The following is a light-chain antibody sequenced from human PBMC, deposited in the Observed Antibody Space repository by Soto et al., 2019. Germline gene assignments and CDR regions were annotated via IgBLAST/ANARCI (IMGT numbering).Light chain of an antibody. Sequence: DIQLTQSPSFVSASVGERVTITCRASHDISRYLAWYQQKPGEAPKLLISAASTLHSGVPSRFSGSGSGTEFTLTVSYLLPEDFATYYCQQLYSYSSFGQGTRLESK. CDR1: HDISRY. CDR3: QQLYSYSS. CDR2: AAS. V-gene: IGKV1-9*01. J-gene: IGKJ5*01.